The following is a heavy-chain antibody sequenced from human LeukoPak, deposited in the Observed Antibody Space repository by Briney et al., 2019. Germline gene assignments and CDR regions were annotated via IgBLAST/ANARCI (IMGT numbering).Heavy chain of an antibody. V-gene: IGHV3-7*01. J-gene: IGHJ6*02. CDR2: IKQDGSEK. CDR3: ARDVLLITGTFYYYYYGMDV. Sequence: GGSLRLSCAAYGFTFSSYWMSWVRQAPGKGLEWVANIKQDGSEKYYVDSVKGRFTISRDNAKNSLYLQMNSLRAEDTAVYYCARDVLLITGTFYYYYYGMDVWGQGTTVTVSS. D-gene: IGHD1-7*01. CDR1: GFTFSSYW.